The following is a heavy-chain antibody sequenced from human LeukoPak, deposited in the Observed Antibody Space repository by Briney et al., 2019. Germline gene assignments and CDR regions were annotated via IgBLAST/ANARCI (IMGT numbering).Heavy chain of an antibody. J-gene: IGHJ4*02. Sequence: PSETLSLTCTISGGSISSNSYYWGWIRQPPGKGLEWIGSIYYSGSTYYNPSLKSRVTISVDTSKNQFSLELSSVTAADTAVYYCARPMRSSLYFDYWGQGTLVTVSS. CDR3: ARPMRSSLYFDY. D-gene: IGHD3-22*01. CDR2: IYYSGST. CDR1: GGSISSNSYY. V-gene: IGHV4-39*07.